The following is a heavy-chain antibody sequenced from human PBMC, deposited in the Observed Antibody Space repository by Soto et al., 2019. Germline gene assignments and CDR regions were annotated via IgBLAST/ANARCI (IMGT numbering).Heavy chain of an antibody. J-gene: IGHJ4*02. Sequence: EVQLLESGGGLVQPGGSLRLSCAASGFTFSSYAMSWVRQAPGKGLEWVSAISGSGGSTYYADSVKGRFTISRDNSKNTRYLQMNSLRAEDTAVYYCAKDLWGRNCTNGVCDWGQGTLVTVSS. D-gene: IGHD2-8*01. CDR3: AKDLWGRNCTNGVCD. V-gene: IGHV3-23*01. CDR2: ISGSGGST. CDR1: GFTFSSYA.